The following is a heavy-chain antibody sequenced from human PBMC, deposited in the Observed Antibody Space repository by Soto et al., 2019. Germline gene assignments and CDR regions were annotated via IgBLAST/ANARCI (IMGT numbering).Heavy chain of an antibody. V-gene: IGHV4-59*01. CDR3: ARGDYGSGSYYKGGYYGMDV. Sequence: SETLSLTCTVSGASISNYSWSWIWQPPGRGLEWIGHIFYSGSTNYNPALKSRVTISVDTSKSQFSLKLSSVTAADTAVYYCARGDYGSGSYYKGGYYGMDVWGQGTTVT. D-gene: IGHD3-10*01. CDR1: GASISNYS. J-gene: IGHJ6*02. CDR2: IFYSGST.